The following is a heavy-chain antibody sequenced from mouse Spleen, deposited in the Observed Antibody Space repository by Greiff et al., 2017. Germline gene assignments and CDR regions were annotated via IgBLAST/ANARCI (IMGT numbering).Heavy chain of an antibody. CDR1: GYTFTSYV. CDR3: ARSSYGNYYYAMDY. J-gene: IGHJ4*01. CDR2: INPYNDGT. V-gene: IGHV1-14*01. D-gene: IGHD2-10*02. Sequence: EVKLMESGPELVKPGASVKMSCKASGYTFTSYVMHWVKQKPGQGLEWIGYINPYNDGTKYNEKFKGKATLTSDKSSSTAYMELSSLTSEDSAVYYCARSSYGNYYYAMDYWGQGTSVTVSS.